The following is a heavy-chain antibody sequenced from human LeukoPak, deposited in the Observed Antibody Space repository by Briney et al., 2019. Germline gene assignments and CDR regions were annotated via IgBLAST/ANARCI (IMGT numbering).Heavy chain of an antibody. CDR1: GFTFSSYG. CDR3: AREITMVRGQTSNWFDP. CDR2: IWYDGSNK. V-gene: IGHV3-33*01. J-gene: IGHJ5*02. D-gene: IGHD3-10*01. Sequence: GRPLRLSCAASGFTFSSYGMRWVRQAPRKGLEWVAGIWYDGSNKYYADSVKGRFTISRDNSKNTLYLQMNSLRAEDTAVYYCAREITMVRGQTSNWFDPWGQGTLVTVSS.